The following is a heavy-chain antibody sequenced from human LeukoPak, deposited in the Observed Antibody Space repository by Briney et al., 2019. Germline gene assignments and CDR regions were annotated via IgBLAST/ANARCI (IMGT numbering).Heavy chain of an antibody. CDR2: IYTGGST. CDR3: ARGTFDY. J-gene: IGHJ4*02. Sequence: PGGSLRLSCAASGFTVNSNYITWVRQAPGRGLEWVSVIYTGGSTYYADSVKGRFTISRDNSKSTLYLQMNSLRPEDTAIYYCARGTFDYWGQGTLVTVSS. V-gene: IGHV3-66*02. CDR1: GFTVNSNY.